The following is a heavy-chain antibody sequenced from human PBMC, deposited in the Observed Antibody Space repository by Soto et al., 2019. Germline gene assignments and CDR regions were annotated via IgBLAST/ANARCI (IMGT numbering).Heavy chain of an antibody. D-gene: IGHD3-3*01. J-gene: IGHJ4*02. CDR3: ARDPLSIFGVVIPV. Sequence: SSETQSLTCTVSDGSISSGDYYWSWIRQPPGTGLEWIGYIYYSGSTYYNPSLKSRVTISVDPSKNQFSLKLSSVTAADTAVYYCARDPLSIFGVVIPVWGQGTLVTVSS. CDR2: IYYSGST. CDR1: DGSISSGDYY. V-gene: IGHV4-30-4*01.